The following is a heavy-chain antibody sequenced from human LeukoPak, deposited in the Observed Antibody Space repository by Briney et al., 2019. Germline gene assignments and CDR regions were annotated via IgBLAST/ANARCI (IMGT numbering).Heavy chain of an antibody. D-gene: IGHD4-17*01. CDR2: IYYSGST. CDR1: GGSISSYY. J-gene: IGHJ5*02. V-gene: IGHV4-59*08. CDR3: ARTYGDYSYNCFDP. Sequence: SETLSLTCTVSGGSISSYYWSWIRQPPGKGLEGIGYIYYSGSTNYNPSLKSRVTISVDTSKNQFSLKLSSVTAADTAVYYCARTYGDYSYNCFDPWGQGTLVTVSS.